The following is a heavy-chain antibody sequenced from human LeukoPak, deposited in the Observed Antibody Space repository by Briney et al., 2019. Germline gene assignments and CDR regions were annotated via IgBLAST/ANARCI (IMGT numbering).Heavy chain of an antibody. CDR2: IHASGST. Sequence: PSETLSLTCTVSGDSINSGNYYWSWIRQAAGKGLEWIGRIHASGSTNYNPSLKSRVTISVDTSKNQFSLKMTSVTAADTAAYHCARLYTATSHWFDPWGQGTLVTVSS. V-gene: IGHV4-61*02. CDR1: GDSINSGNYY. J-gene: IGHJ5*02. D-gene: IGHD1-14*01. CDR3: ARLYTATSHWFDP.